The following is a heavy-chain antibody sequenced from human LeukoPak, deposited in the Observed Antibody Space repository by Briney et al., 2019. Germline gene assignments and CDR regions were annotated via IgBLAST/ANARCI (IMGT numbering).Heavy chain of an antibody. CDR2: ISSSSSYI. Sequence: GGSLRLSCAASGFTFSSYCMNWVRQAPGKGLEWVSSISSSSSYIYYADSVKGRFTISRDNAKNSLYLQMNSLRAEDTAVYYCARSGTTGYFDYWGQGTLVTVSS. D-gene: IGHD1-7*01. V-gene: IGHV3-21*01. CDR3: ARSGTTGYFDY. CDR1: GFTFSSYC. J-gene: IGHJ4*02.